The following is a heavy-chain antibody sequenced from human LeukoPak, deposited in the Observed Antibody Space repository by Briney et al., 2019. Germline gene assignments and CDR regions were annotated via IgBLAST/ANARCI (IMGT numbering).Heavy chain of an antibody. CDR3: ARDWDSGYDPFDY. CDR1: GFTFSSYS. Sequence: GGSVRLSCAASGFTFSSYSMNWVRQAPGKGLEGVSSISSSSSYIYYADSVKGRFTISRDNAKNSLYLQMNSLRAEDTAVYYCARDWDSGYDPFDYWGQGTLVTVSS. J-gene: IGHJ4*02. D-gene: IGHD5-12*01. V-gene: IGHV3-21*01. CDR2: ISSSSSYI.